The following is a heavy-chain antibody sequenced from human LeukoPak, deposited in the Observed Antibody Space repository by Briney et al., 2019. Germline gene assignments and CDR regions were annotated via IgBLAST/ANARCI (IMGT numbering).Heavy chain of an antibody. CDR3: VSFYETY. CDR2: ISGSGGTS. Sequence: PGGSLRLSCAASGFTFSSYAMHWVRQAPGKGLEWVSVISGSGGTSYYADSVKGRFTISKDNAKNTVYLQMNNLRAEDTAVYYCVSFYETYWGRGTLVTVSS. V-gene: IGHV3-23*01. J-gene: IGHJ4*02. CDR1: GFTFSSYA. D-gene: IGHD2-2*01.